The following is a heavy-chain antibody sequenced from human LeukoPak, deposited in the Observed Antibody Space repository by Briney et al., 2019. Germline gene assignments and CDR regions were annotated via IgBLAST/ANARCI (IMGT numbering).Heavy chain of an antibody. Sequence: SETLSLTCAVSGGSISSSNWWSWVRQPPGKGLEWIGEIYHSGSTNYNPSLKSRVTISVDKSKNQFSLKLSSVTAADTAVYYCARGSSSSWSRPQQYFQHWGQGTLVTVSS. J-gene: IGHJ1*01. D-gene: IGHD6-13*01. V-gene: IGHV4-4*02. CDR1: GGSISSSNW. CDR2: IYHSGST. CDR3: ARGSSSSWSRPQQYFQH.